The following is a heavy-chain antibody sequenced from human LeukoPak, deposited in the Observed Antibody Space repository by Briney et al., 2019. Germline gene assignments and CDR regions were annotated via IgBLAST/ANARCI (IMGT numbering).Heavy chain of an antibody. D-gene: IGHD6-19*01. Sequence: SETLSLTCTVSGGSISSYYWSWIRQPPGKGLEWIGYIYYSGSTNYNPSLKSRVTISVDTSKNQFSLKLSSVTAADTAVYYCARSGYSSGRHYFDYWGQGTLVTVSS. CDR2: IYYSGST. J-gene: IGHJ4*02. CDR1: GGSISSYY. CDR3: ARSGYSSGRHYFDY. V-gene: IGHV4-59*12.